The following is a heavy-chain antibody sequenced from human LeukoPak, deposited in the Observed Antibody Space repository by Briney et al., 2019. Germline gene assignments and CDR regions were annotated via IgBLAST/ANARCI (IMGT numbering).Heavy chain of an antibody. Sequence: GGSLRLSCVASGFTFRKYGMHWVRQAPGKGLEWVAVISYDGSNKYYADSAKGRFTIFRDNSKNTLYLQMSSLRAEDTAVYYCARAGPPLTTMIVVVTGGIDYWGQGTLVTVSS. J-gene: IGHJ4*02. V-gene: IGHV3-30*03. CDR2: ISYDGSNK. CDR3: ARAGPPLTTMIVVVTGGIDY. CDR1: GFTFRKYG. D-gene: IGHD3-22*01.